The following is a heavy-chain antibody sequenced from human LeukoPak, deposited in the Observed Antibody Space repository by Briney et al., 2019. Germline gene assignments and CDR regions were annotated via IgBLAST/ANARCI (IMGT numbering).Heavy chain of an antibody. D-gene: IGHD3-22*01. CDR3: ARPGNYYDSSGYYFTLNEYYFDY. J-gene: IGHJ4*02. Sequence: PGGSLRLSCAASGFTFSSYGMHWVRQAPGKGLEWVAYIRYDGSNKYYEDSVKGRFTISRDNANNLPYLQMNSLRAEDTAVYYCARPGNYYDSSGYYFTLNEYYFDYWGQGTLVTVSS. CDR1: GFTFSSYG. CDR2: IRYDGSNK. V-gene: IGHV3-30*02.